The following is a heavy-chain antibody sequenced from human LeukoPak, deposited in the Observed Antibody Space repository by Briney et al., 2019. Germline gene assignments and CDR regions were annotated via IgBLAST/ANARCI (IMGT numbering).Heavy chain of an antibody. D-gene: IGHD3-16*01. Sequence: GGSLTLSCAASGFTFSDYYMSWIRQAPGKGLEWISYISSRGNTIYYADSVKGRFTISRNNAKNSLYLQINSLRAEDTAVYYCARETWGQISAWGQGTLVTVSS. J-gene: IGHJ5*02. V-gene: IGHV3-11*04. CDR3: ARETWGQISA. CDR1: GFTFSDYY. CDR2: ISSRGNTI.